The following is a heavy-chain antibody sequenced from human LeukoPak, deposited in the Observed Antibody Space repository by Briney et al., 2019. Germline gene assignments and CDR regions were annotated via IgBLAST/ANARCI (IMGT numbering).Heavy chain of an antibody. CDR3: ASLFPDPPAVYDFWGGYHGYTWFAP. D-gene: IGHD3-3*01. J-gene: IGHJ5*02. CDR2: IYPGDSDT. V-gene: IGHV5-51*01. Sequence: GESLKISCKGSGYSFTSYWIGWVRQMPGKGLEWMGIIYPGDSDTRYSPSFQGQVTISADKSISTAYLQWSSLKASDTAMYYCASLFPDPPAVYDFWGGYHGYTWFAPGGKEPWVPFSS. CDR1: GYSFTSYW.